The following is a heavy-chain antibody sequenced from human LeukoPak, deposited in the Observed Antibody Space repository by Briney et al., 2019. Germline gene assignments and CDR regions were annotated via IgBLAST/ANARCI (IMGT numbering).Heavy chain of an antibody. CDR1: GGSISSSSYY. Sequence: SGTLSLTCTVSGGSISSSSYYWGWIRQPPGKGLEWIGSIYYSGSTYYNPSLKSRVTISVDTSKNQFSLKLSSVTAADTAVYYCARDIVVVPAAPAYYYYGMDVWGQGTTVTVSS. D-gene: IGHD2-2*01. J-gene: IGHJ6*02. CDR2: IYYSGST. V-gene: IGHV4-39*01. CDR3: ARDIVVVPAAPAYYYYGMDV.